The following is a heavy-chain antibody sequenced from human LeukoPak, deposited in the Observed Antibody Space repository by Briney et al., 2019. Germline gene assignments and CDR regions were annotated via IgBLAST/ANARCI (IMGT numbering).Heavy chain of an antibody. V-gene: IGHV3-30*04. CDR1: GFTFSSYA. J-gene: IGHJ6*02. D-gene: IGHD5/OR15-5a*01. CDR2: ISYDGSNK. Sequence: GGSLRLSCAASGFTFSSYAMHWVRQAPGKGLEWVAVISYDGSNKYYADSVEGRFTISRDNSKNTLYLQMNSLRAEDTAVYYCARTNLPTPYYGMDVWGQGTTVTVSS. CDR3: ARTNLPTPYYGMDV.